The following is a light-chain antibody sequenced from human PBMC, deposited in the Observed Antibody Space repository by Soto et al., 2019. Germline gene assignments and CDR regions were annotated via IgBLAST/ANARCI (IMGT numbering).Light chain of an antibody. J-gene: IGLJ2*01. CDR1: SSDAGGYNY. CDR3: SSYTSSSTVV. CDR2: EVS. Sequence: QSVLTQPASVSGSPGQSITISCTGNSSDAGGYNYVSWYQQHPGKAPKLMIYEVSNRPSGVSNRFSGSKSGNTASLTISGLQAEDEADYYCSSYTSSSTVVFGGGTKLTVL. V-gene: IGLV2-14*01.